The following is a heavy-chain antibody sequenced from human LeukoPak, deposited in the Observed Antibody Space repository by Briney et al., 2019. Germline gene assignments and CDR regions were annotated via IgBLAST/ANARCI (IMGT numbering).Heavy chain of an antibody. CDR2: INSDGTSS. D-gene: IGHD3-10*01. V-gene: IGHV3-74*01. CDR3: AREYGSGSYDY. Sequence: GGSLRLSCAASGFTFSSYWMHWVRQAPGKGLVWVTRINSDGTSSSYADSAKGRFTISRDNVKKTLYLQMNSLRAEDTAVYYCAREYGSGSYDYWGQGTLVTVSS. J-gene: IGHJ4*02. CDR1: GFTFSSYW.